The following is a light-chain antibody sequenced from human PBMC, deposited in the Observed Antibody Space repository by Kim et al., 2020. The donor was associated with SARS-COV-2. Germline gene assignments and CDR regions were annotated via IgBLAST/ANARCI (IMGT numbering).Light chain of an antibody. CDR2: GAS. J-gene: IGKJ5*01. CDR3: QQYDIWPPIT. Sequence: EIVMTQSPATLSVSPGERATLSCRASQSVSTNLAWYQHKPGQAPRLLIYGASTRATGVPARLSGSGSGTEFTLSISSLQSEDFAVYYCQQYDIWPPITFGQGTRLEIK. V-gene: IGKV3-15*01. CDR1: QSVSTN.